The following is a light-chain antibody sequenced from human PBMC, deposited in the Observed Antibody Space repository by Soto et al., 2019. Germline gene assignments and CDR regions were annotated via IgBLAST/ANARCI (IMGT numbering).Light chain of an antibody. V-gene: IGKV4-1*01. Sequence: DIVMTQSPDSLAVSLGERATINCKSSQSVLYSSNNKNYFAWYQQKPGQPPKLLIYWASTRESGVPDRFSGSGSGTDFTLTISSLQAEDVAVYYCQQYYSTPQLTFGPGTKVDIK. J-gene: IGKJ3*01. CDR1: QSVLYSSNNKNY. CDR3: QQYYSTPQLT. CDR2: WAS.